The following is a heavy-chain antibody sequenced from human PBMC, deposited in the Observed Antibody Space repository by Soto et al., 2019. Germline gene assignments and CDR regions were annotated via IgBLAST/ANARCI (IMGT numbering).Heavy chain of an antibody. CDR1: GGSFSGYY. D-gene: IGHD2-8*02. J-gene: IGHJ4*02. V-gene: IGHV4-34*01. Sequence: QVQLQQWGAGLLKPSETLSLTCAVYGGSFSGYYWTWIRQPPGTGLEWIGEINHSGSTNYNPSPKSRVTISVYTSKNQFSLKLTSVTAADTAVYYCARDKITGLFDYWGQGTLVTVSS. CDR2: INHSGST. CDR3: ARDKITGLFDY.